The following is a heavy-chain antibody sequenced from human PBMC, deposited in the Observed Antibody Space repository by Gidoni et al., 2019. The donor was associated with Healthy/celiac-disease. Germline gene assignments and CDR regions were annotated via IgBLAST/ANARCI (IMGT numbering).Heavy chain of an antibody. Sequence: QVQLQQSGPGPVKPSQTLSLPCAISGASVSSNSPAWNLIRQSPSRGIEWLGRTYYRSKWYNDYAVSVKSRITINPDTSKNQFSLQLNSVTPEDTAVYYCARDGSSGRDAFDIWGQGTMVTVSS. CDR3: ARDGSSGRDAFDI. CDR2: TYYRSKWYN. CDR1: GASVSSNSPA. V-gene: IGHV6-1*01. D-gene: IGHD6-19*01. J-gene: IGHJ3*02.